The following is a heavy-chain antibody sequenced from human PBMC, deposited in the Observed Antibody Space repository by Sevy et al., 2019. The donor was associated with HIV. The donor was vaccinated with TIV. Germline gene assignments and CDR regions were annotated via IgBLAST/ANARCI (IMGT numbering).Heavy chain of an antibody. CDR2: ISSSGTTI. CDR3: ARVDANYDKGFDP. Sequence: GGSLRLSCEASGFTFSSYEMNWVRQAPGKGLEWVSYISSSGTTITYADSVKGRFTISRDTAKNSLYMQMNSLRAEDTAVYYCARVDANYDKGFDPWGQGTLVTVSS. J-gene: IGHJ5*02. CDR1: GFTFSSYE. V-gene: IGHV3-48*03. D-gene: IGHD3-22*01.